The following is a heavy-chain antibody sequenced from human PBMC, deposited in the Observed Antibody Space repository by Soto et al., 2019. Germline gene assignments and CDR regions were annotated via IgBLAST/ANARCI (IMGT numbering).Heavy chain of an antibody. V-gene: IGHV3-7*03. CDR1: GFTFSGYW. CDR3: ARAPYSNAWYRFDL. J-gene: IGHJ4*02. D-gene: IGHD4-4*01. CDR2: IKHDGSVQ. Sequence: GGSLRLSCEASGFTFSGYWMSWVRQAPGKGLEWVADIKHDGSVQYYVDSVKGRFTISRDNAKKLLYLQMNGLRAEDTALYYCARAPYSNAWYRFDLWGRGTLVTVSS.